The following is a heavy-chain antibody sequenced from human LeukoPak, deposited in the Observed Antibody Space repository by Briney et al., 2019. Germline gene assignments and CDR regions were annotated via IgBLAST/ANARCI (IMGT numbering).Heavy chain of an antibody. CDR3: ARDRFETRTAEGIMDV. V-gene: IGHV4-34*01. Sequence: SETLSLTCAVYGGPFSGYYWSWIRQPPGKGLEWIGEINHSGSTNYNPSLKSRVTISVDTSKNQFSLKLSSVAAADTAVYYCARDRFETRTAEGIMDVWGKGTTVTVSS. CDR2: INHSGST. D-gene: IGHD1/OR15-1a*01. CDR1: GGPFSGYY. J-gene: IGHJ6*03.